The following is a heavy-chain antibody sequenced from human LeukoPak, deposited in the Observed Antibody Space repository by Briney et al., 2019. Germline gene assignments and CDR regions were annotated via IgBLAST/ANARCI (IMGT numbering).Heavy chain of an antibody. V-gene: IGHV4-61*01. CDR3: ARGGGTYYYYYYYMDV. CDR1: GGSISSSSYY. D-gene: IGHD1-1*01. CDR2: IYYSGST. Sequence: SETLSLTCTVSGGSISSSSYYWSWIRQPPGKGLEWIGYIYYSGSTNFNPSLKSRVTISVDTSKNQFSLRLSSVTAADTAVYYCARGGGTYYYYYYYMDVWGKGTTVTVSS. J-gene: IGHJ6*03.